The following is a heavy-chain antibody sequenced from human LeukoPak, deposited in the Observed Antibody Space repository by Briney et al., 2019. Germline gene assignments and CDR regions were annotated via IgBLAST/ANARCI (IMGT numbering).Heavy chain of an antibody. CDR1: GGTFSSYA. Sequence: SVKVSCKASGGTFSSYAISWVRQAPGQGLEWMGGIIPIFGTANYAQKFQGRVTITADKSTSTAYMELSSLRSEDTAVYYCAREPTYYDILTGYYYYYYMDVWGKGTTVTVSS. J-gene: IGHJ6*03. V-gene: IGHV1-69*06. CDR2: IIPIFGTA. CDR3: AREPTYYDILTGYYYYYYMDV. D-gene: IGHD3-9*01.